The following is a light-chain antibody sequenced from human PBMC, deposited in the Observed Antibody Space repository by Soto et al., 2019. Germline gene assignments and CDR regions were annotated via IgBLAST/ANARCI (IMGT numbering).Light chain of an antibody. J-gene: IGKJ1*01. CDR2: GAS. Sequence: EIVLTQSPGTLSLSPVYRATLSFRASQSLSSNYLACYQQYPGQAPRLLIFGASSRATGIPDRFSGSGSGTDFTLTISRLEPEDFAVYFCQQFGSSPPWTFGQGTKVDIK. CDR3: QQFGSSPPWT. CDR1: QSLSSNY. V-gene: IGKV3-20*01.